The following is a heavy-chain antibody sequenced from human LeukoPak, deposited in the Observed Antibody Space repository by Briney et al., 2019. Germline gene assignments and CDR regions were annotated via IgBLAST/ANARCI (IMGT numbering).Heavy chain of an antibody. CDR3: ASCLSKQWLLPDY. J-gene: IGHJ4*02. CDR1: GYTFTGYY. D-gene: IGHD6-19*01. Sequence: GASVKVSCKASGYTFTGYYMHWVQQAPGQGLEWMGWINPNSGGTNYAQKFQGRVTMTRDTSISTAYMELSRLRSDDTAVYYCASCLSKQWLLPDYWGQGTLVTVSS. CDR2: INPNSGGT. V-gene: IGHV1-2*02.